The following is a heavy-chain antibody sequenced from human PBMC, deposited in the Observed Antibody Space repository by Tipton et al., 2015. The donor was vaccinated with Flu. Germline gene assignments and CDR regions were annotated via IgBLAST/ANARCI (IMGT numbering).Heavy chain of an antibody. J-gene: IGHJ5*02. V-gene: IGHV4-38-2*02. D-gene: IGHD2-21*02. CDR1: GYSISSGYY. CDR2: IYHIGSP. CDR3: ARGDVVTARWFGP. Sequence: TLSLTCTVSGYSISSGYYWGWIRQPPGKGLEWIGTIYHIGSPYYNPSLKSRLTISVDTSKNQFSLKLSSVTAADTAVYYCARGDVVTARWFGPWGQGTLVTVSS.